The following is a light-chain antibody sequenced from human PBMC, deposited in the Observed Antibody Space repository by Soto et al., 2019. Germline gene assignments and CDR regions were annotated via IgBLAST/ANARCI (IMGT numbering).Light chain of an antibody. J-gene: IGKJ5*01. CDR3: QHRSNWQVT. CDR1: QSLGGS. CDR2: GAS. V-gene: IGKV3D-11*02. Sequence: IVMTQSPATLSVSPGERATLSCRASQSLGGSLAWYQQKPGQAPRLLIYGASNRATGIPARFSGSGPGTDFTLAISSLEPEDFAVYYCQHRSNWQVTFGQGTRLEIK.